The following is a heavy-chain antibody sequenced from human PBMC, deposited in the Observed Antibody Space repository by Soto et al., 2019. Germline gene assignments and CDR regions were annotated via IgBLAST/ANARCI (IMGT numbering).Heavy chain of an antibody. J-gene: IGHJ4*02. Sequence: GGPVRLSCAASGFTFSSYLMSWVRQAPGKGLEWVHKIKQDGSQYYYVDYVKGRFNIYRDKEKNSLYLQMNSMRAEATAVYYCARDRMYSSSSFDHWGKGT. CDR2: IKQDGSQY. V-gene: IGHV3-7*03. D-gene: IGHD6-6*01. CDR3: ARDRMYSSSSFDH. CDR1: GFTFSSYL.